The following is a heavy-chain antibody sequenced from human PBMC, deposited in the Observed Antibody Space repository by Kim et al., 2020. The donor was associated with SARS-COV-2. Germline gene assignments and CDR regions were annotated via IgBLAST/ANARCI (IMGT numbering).Heavy chain of an antibody. D-gene: IGHD3-10*01. CDR2: INHSGST. J-gene: IGHJ4*02. Sequence: SETLSLTCAVYGGSFSGYYWSWIRQPPGKGLEWIGEINHSGSTNYNPSLKSRVTISVDTSKNQFSLKLSSVTAADTAVYYCARGGVRGVIDYWGQGTLVT. V-gene: IGHV4-34*01. CDR1: GGSFSGYY. CDR3: ARGGVRGVIDY.